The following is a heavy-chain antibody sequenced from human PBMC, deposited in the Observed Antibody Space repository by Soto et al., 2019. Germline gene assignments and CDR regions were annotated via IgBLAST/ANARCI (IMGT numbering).Heavy chain of an antibody. J-gene: IGHJ3*02. CDR1: GFTFSSYG. CDR2: ISYDGSNK. D-gene: IGHD1-26*01. Sequence: QVQLVESGGGVVQPGRSLRLSCAASGFTFSSYGMHWVRQAPGKGLEWVAVISYDGSNKYYADSVKGRFTISRDNSKNTLYLQMNRLRAEDTAVYYCAKDVYSGSYLNAFDIWGQGTMVTVSS. CDR3: AKDVYSGSYLNAFDI. V-gene: IGHV3-30*18.